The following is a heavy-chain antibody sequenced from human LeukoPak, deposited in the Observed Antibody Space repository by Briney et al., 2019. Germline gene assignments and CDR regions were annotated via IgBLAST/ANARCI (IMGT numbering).Heavy chain of an antibody. CDR2: MYHSGST. CDR1: GYSISTDYY. V-gene: IGHV4-38-2*02. J-gene: IGHJ4*02. D-gene: IGHD6-6*01. Sequence: PSETLSLTCTVSGYSISTDYYWTWIRQPPGKGLEWIGTMYHSGSTYYNPSLKSRVTISSDTSKNQFSLKLSSVTAADTAVYYCARHRGSSSLFDYWGQGTLVTVSS. CDR3: ARHRGSSSLFDY.